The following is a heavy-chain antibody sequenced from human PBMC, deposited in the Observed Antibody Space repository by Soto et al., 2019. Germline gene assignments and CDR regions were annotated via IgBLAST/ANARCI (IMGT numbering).Heavy chain of an antibody. CDR1: GDSISGGASF. V-gene: IGHV4-30-4*01. CDR3: AREGGPMTLGYFQH. J-gene: IGHJ1*01. D-gene: IGHD3-22*01. CDR2: VYYSGSS. Sequence: LSLTCTVSGDSISGGASFWSWIRQPPGKGLEWIANVYYSGSSYYNPSLKSRVTISVDTSKNQFSLKLSSVTAADTAVYYCAREGGPMTLGYFQHWGQGTLVTVSS.